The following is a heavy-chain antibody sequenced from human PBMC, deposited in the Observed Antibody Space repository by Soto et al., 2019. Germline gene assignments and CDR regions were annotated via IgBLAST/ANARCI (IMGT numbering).Heavy chain of an antibody. CDR3: ARTDRDFYGLDV. J-gene: IGHJ6*02. Sequence: ESGGGLVQPGGSLRLSCEASGFTFRNYDMHWVRQGTGKGLEWVSGISAAGDPDYADSVEGRFTISRENVQNSFFLQMNSLRVGDTAVYYCARTDRDFYGLDVWGQGTTVIVSS. CDR2: ISAAGDP. CDR1: GFTFRNYD. V-gene: IGHV3-13*05.